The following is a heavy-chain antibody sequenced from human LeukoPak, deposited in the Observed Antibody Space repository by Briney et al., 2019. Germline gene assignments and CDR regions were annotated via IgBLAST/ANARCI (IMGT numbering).Heavy chain of an antibody. Sequence: GASVKVSCKASGCTFTGYYMHWVRQATGQGLEWMGWINPNSGGTNYAQKFQGRVTMTRDTSISTAYMELSRLRSDDTAVYYCARVMITFGGVIGPFDYWGQGTLVTVSS. D-gene: IGHD3-16*02. CDR3: ARVMITFGGVIGPFDY. CDR2: INPNSGGT. J-gene: IGHJ4*02. CDR1: GCTFTGYY. V-gene: IGHV1-2*02.